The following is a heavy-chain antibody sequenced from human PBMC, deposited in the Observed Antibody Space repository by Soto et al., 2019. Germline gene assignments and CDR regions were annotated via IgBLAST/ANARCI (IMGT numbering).Heavy chain of an antibody. CDR2: INAGNGNT. Sequence: ASVKVSCKASGYTFTSYAMHWVRQAPGQRLEWMGWINAGNGNTKYSQKFQGRVTITRDTSASTAYMELSSLRSEDTAVYYCARDYLGEQHDYGDYVTWGQGTLVTVSS. V-gene: IGHV1-3*01. J-gene: IGHJ4*02. D-gene: IGHD4-17*01. CDR3: ARDYLGEQHDYGDYVT. CDR1: GYTFTSYA.